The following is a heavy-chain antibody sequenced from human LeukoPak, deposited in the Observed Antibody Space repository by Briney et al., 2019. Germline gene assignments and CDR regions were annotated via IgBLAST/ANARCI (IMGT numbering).Heavy chain of an antibody. Sequence: GGSLRLSCAASGFTFSSYAMSWVRQAPGKGLEWVSAISGSGGSTHYADSVKGRFTISRDNSKNTLYLQMNSLRAEDTAVYYCAKDLGDSSGHQGSFDYWGQGTLVTVSS. D-gene: IGHD3-22*01. J-gene: IGHJ4*02. CDR2: ISGSGGST. V-gene: IGHV3-23*01. CDR1: GFTFSSYA. CDR3: AKDLGDSSGHQGSFDY.